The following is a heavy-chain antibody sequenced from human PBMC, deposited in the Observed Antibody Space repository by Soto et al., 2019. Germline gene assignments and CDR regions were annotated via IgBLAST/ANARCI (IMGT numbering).Heavy chain of an antibody. CDR1: GYTFTSYA. CDR3: ARDVGATGD. Sequence: QVQLVQSGAEVKKPGASVKVSCKDSGYTFTSYAMHWVRQAPGQRLEWMGWSNAGNGNTKYSQKFQGRATRIRDTSASTAFMELSSLRSEDTAVYYCARDVGATGDWGQGTLVTVSS. V-gene: IGHV1-3*01. D-gene: IGHD1-26*01. J-gene: IGHJ1*01. CDR2: SNAGNGNT.